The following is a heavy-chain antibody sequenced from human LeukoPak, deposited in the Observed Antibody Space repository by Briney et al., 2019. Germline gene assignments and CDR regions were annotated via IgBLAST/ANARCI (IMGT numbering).Heavy chain of an antibody. CDR1: GFSFSDYD. V-gene: IGHV3-33*01. J-gene: IGHJ4*02. CDR3: ARGDPTVTTKQNFDY. Sequence: GGSLRLSCAASGFSFSDYDMHWVRQAPGKGLEWVAVIWYDGSNKYYADSVKGRFTISRDNSKNTLYLQMNSLRVEDTAVYYCARGDPTVTTKQNFDYWGQGTLVTVSS. D-gene: IGHD4-17*01. CDR2: IWYDGSNK.